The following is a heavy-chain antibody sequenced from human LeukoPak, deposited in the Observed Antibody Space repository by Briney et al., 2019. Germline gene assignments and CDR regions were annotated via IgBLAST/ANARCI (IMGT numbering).Heavy chain of an antibody. CDR1: GGAVSTTSHY. D-gene: IGHD2-2*01. J-gene: IGHJ5*02. CDR3: ARPAPEYCSVTSCWGT. Sequence: SETLSLTCTVSGGAVSTTSHYWGWMRQAPGKGPEWIGSIHYSGSTSYKSSLRSRVTLSVDTSKNQFSLKLRSVTAADTAVYYCARPAPEYCSVTSCWGTWGQGTLVTVAS. V-gene: IGHV4-39*01. CDR2: IHYSGST.